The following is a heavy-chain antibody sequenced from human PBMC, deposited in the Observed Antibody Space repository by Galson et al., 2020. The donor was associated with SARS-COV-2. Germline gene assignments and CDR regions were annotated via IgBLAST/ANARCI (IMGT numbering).Heavy chain of an antibody. Sequence: SLTCTVSGGSISSYYWSWIRQPPGKGLEWIGYIYYSGSTNYNPSLKSRVTISVDTSKNQFSLKLSSVTAADTAVYYCAREGLGYCSGGSCSRAFDIWGQGTMVTVSS. CDR1: GGSISSYY. D-gene: IGHD2-15*01. CDR3: AREGLGYCSGGSCSRAFDI. CDR2: IYYSGST. J-gene: IGHJ3*02. V-gene: IGHV4-59*01.